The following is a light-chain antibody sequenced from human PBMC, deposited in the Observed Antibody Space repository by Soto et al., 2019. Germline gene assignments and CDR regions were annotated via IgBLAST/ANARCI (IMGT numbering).Light chain of an antibody. J-gene: IGLJ3*02. Sequence: QSVLTQPASVSGSPGQSITISCTGTSSDVGGYKSISWYQQHPGRAPKLMISEVSNRPSGVSNRFSGSKSGNTASLTISGLQAEDEADYYCSSYTTSSTWVFGGGTKLTVL. V-gene: IGLV2-14*01. CDR3: SSYTTSSTWV. CDR2: EVS. CDR1: SSDVGGYKS.